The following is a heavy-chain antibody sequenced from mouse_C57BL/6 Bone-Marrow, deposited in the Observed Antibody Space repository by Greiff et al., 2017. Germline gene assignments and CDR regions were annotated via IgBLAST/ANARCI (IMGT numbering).Heavy chain of an antibody. CDR1: GYNFTSYW. Sequence: QVQLQQPGAELVRPGSSVKLSCKASGYNFTSYWMHWVKQRPIQGLEWIGNIDPSDSETHYNQKFKDKATLTVDKSSSTAYMQLSSLTSEDSAVYYCARGYYGSSYAMDYWGQGTSVTVSS. D-gene: IGHD1-1*01. J-gene: IGHJ4*01. CDR3: ARGYYGSSYAMDY. V-gene: IGHV1-52*01. CDR2: IDPSDSET.